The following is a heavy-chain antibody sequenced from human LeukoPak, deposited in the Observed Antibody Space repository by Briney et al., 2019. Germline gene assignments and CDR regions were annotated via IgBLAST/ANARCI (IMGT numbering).Heavy chain of an antibody. D-gene: IGHD2-15*01. Sequence: SETLSLTCTVSGGSISSYYWSWIRQPPGKGLEWIGYIYYSGSTNYNPSHKSRVTISVDTSKNQFSLKLSSVTAADTAVYYCARDRCSGGSCSIDYWGQGTLVTVSS. CDR2: IYYSGST. CDR3: ARDRCSGGSCSIDY. J-gene: IGHJ4*02. CDR1: GGSISSYY. V-gene: IGHV4-59*01.